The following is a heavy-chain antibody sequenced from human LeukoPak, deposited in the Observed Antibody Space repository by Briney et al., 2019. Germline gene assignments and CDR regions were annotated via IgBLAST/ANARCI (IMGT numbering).Heavy chain of an antibody. V-gene: IGHV3-23*01. Sequence: PGGSLRLSCAASGFTFSSYAMSWVRQAPGKGLEWVSAISGSGGSTYYADSVRGRFTISRDSARNALYLQMDSLRDEDTAVYYCARDETGVGSGGIDLWGQGTLVTVSS. J-gene: IGHJ4*02. D-gene: IGHD2-8*02. CDR1: GFTFSSYA. CDR2: ISGSGGST. CDR3: ARDETGVGSGGIDL.